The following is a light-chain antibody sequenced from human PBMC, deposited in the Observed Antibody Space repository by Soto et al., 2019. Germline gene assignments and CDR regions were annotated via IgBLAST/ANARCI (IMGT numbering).Light chain of an antibody. J-gene: IGLJ1*01. Sequence: QSALTQPASVSGSPGQSITISCTGTSSDIGAYNYVSWHQQHPGKAPKLMIYEVINRPSGVSNRFSGSKSGNTASLTISGLQVEDEADYYCSSYTTSSTYVFGTGTKLTVL. CDR2: EVI. CDR3: SSYTTSSTYV. CDR1: SSDIGAYNY. V-gene: IGLV2-14*01.